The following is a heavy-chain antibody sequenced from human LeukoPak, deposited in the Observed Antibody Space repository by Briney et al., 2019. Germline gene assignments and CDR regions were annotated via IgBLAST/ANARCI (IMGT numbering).Heavy chain of an antibody. Sequence: GGSLRLSCAASGFTFSSYEMNWVRQAPGKGLEWVSYISSSGSTIYYADSMKGRFTISRDNAKNSLYLQMNSLRAEDTAVYYCARLIVVVPPDVWGKGTTVTVSS. CDR1: GFTFSSYE. CDR2: ISSSGSTI. CDR3: ARLIVVVPPDV. D-gene: IGHD3-22*01. J-gene: IGHJ6*04. V-gene: IGHV3-48*03.